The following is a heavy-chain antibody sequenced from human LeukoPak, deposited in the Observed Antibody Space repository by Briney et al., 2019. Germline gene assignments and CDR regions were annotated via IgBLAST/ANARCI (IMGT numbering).Heavy chain of an antibody. CDR2: IYYSGST. D-gene: IGHD2-2*02. CDR3: ARYCSSTNCYKGGFDP. CDR1: GGSISSGGYY. J-gene: IGHJ5*02. V-gene: IGHV4-31*03. Sequence: PSETLSLTCTVSGGSISSGGYYWSWIRHHPGKGLEWIGYIYYSGSTYSNPSLKSRVTISVDTSKNQFSLNLSSVTAADTAVYYCARYCSSTNCYKGGFDPWGQGTLVTVSS.